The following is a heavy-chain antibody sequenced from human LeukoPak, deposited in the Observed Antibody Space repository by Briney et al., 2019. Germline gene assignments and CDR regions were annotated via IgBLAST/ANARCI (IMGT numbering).Heavy chain of an antibody. J-gene: IGHJ4*02. V-gene: IGHV3-23*01. CDR3: ARELGQAAAAFDY. D-gene: IGHD6-13*01. CDR1: GFTFITYG. CDR2: ISGSGGST. Sequence: HPGGSLRLSCAASGFTFITYGMSWVRQAPGKGLEWVSTISGSGGSTYYADSVKGRFTISRDNAKNSLYLQMNILRAEDTAVYYCARELGQAAAAFDYWGQGTLVTVSS.